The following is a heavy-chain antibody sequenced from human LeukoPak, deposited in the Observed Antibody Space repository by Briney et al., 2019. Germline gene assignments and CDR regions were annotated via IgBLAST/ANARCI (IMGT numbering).Heavy chain of an antibody. Sequence: LGESLKISCKGSGYSFTSYWISWVRQMPRKGLEWMGRIDPRDSYTKYSPSFQGHVSISADKSISTAYLQWSSLKASDTATYYCARLESSGYYVYWGQGTLVTVSS. J-gene: IGHJ4*02. CDR1: GYSFTSYW. CDR2: IDPRDSYT. V-gene: IGHV5-10-1*01. D-gene: IGHD3-22*01. CDR3: ARLESSGYYVY.